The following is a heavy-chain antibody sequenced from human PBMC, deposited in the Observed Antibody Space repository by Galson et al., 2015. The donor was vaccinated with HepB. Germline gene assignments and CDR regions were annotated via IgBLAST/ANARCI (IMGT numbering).Heavy chain of an antibody. D-gene: IGHD3-10*01. Sequence: SLRLSCAASGFTFSSYAMHWVRQAPGKGLEYVSAISSNGGSTYYADSVKGRFTISRDNSKNTLYLQMSSLRAEDTAVYYCVKPMVRGVHVPDYWGQGTLVTVSS. J-gene: IGHJ4*02. CDR2: ISSNGGST. V-gene: IGHV3-64D*06. CDR1: GFTFSSYA. CDR3: VKPMVRGVHVPDY.